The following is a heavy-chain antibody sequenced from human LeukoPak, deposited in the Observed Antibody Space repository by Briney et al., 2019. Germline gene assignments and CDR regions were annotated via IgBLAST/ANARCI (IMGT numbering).Heavy chain of an antibody. D-gene: IGHD5-12*01. CDR2: VSYSGST. V-gene: IGHV4-59*08. Sequence: SETLSLTCTVSGVSISSYYWSWVRQPAGKGLEWVGYVSYSGSTNYNPSLKSRVTISEDMCKNQFSLKLRSVTAADTAIYSCARQRRGYKGYTDYWGQGTLVTVSS. CDR3: ARQRRGYKGYTDY. J-gene: IGHJ4*02. CDR1: GVSISSYY.